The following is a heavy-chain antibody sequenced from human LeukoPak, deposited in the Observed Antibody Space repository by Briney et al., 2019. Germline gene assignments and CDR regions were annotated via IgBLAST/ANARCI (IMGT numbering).Heavy chain of an antibody. CDR3: AKPNDYGDYGTYYFDY. Sequence: RASVKVSCKVPGYTLTELSMHWVRQAPGKGLEWMGGFDPEDGETIYAQKFQGRVTMTEDTSTDTAYMELSSLRSEDTAVYYCAKPNDYGDYGTYYFDYWGQGTLVTVSS. CDR2: FDPEDGET. D-gene: IGHD4-17*01. CDR1: GYTLTELS. V-gene: IGHV1-24*01. J-gene: IGHJ4*02.